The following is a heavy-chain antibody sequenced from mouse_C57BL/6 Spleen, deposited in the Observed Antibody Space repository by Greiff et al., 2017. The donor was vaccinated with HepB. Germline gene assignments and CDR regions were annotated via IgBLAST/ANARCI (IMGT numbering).Heavy chain of an antibody. Sequence: EVQLQESGGGLVKPGGSLKLSCAASGFTFSDYGMHWVRQAPEKGLEWVAYISSGSSTIYYADTVKGRFTISRDNAKNTLFLQMTSLRSEDTAMYYCARPYDYDGYFDVWGTGTTVTVSS. V-gene: IGHV5-17*01. CDR3: ARPYDYDGYFDV. D-gene: IGHD2-4*01. J-gene: IGHJ1*03. CDR2: ISSGSSTI. CDR1: GFTFSDYG.